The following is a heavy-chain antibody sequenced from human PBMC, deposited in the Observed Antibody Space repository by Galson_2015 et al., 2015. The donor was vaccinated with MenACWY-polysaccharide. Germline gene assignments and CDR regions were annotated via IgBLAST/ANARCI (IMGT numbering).Heavy chain of an antibody. D-gene: IGHD2-15*01. J-gene: IGHJ4*02. CDR3: AREGSCSGGSCYFYDY. V-gene: IGHV3-23*01. CDR2: LSQTTTT. Sequence: SLRLSCAASGFAFSNYGMAWVRQAPGKGLEWVSALSQTTTTYYSASVKGRFTISRDNSKNTLYLQMNSLRVEDTAVYYCAREGSCSGGSCYFYDYWGQGSLVTASA. CDR1: GFAFSNYG.